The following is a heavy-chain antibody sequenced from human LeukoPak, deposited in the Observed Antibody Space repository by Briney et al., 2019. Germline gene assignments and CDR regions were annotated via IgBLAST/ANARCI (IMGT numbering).Heavy chain of an antibody. CDR2: IYYSGST. CDR3: ARDGDYVNYYYYGMDV. Sequence: SETLSLTCTVSGGSFSSGSYYWSWIRQPPGQGLERIVYIYYSGSTNYNPSLKSRVTISVDTSKNQFSLKLSSVTAADTAVYYCARDGDYVNYYYYGMDVWGKGTTVTVSS. V-gene: IGHV4-61*01. D-gene: IGHD4-17*01. J-gene: IGHJ6*04. CDR1: GGSFSSGSYY.